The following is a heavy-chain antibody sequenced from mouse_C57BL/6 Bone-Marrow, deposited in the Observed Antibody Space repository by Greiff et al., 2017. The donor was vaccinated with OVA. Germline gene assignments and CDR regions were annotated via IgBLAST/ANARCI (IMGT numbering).Heavy chain of an antibody. J-gene: IGHJ4*01. CDR3: ARRRDGSSYDYAMDY. V-gene: IGHV1-85*01. CDR1: GYTFTSYD. Sequence: QVQLKESGPELVKPGASVKLSCKASGYTFTSYDINWVKQRPGQGLEWIGWIYPRDGSTKYNEKFKGKATLTVDTSSSTAYMELHSLTSEDSAVYFCARRRDGSSYDYAMDYWGQGTSVTVSS. CDR2: IYPRDGST. D-gene: IGHD1-1*01.